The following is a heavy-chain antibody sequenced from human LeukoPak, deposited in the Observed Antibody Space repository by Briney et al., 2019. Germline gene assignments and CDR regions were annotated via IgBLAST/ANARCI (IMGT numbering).Heavy chain of an antibody. V-gene: IGHV4-4*02. CDR1: GGSISSGNW. Sequence: NSSETLSLTCAVSGGSISSGNWWSWVRQPPGKGLEWIGEIYHSGSTNYNPSLKSRVTISVDKSKNQFSLNLTSVTAADTAVYFCAKEAVAAGPHYFDYWGQGTLVTVSS. J-gene: IGHJ4*02. CDR2: IYHSGST. CDR3: AKEAVAAGPHYFDY. D-gene: IGHD2-15*01.